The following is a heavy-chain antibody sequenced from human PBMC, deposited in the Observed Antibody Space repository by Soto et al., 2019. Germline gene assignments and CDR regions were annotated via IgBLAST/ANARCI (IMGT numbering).Heavy chain of an antibody. Sequence: QAQLVESGGGVVRPGRSQRLSCAASGFAFSGYGMHWVRQAPGKGLEWVAFIWFDGSDALYSDSVKGRFSITRDKSKNTLFLQLNSLRGDDTAVYYCAREGYCSGGGCSGGMDVWGQGTTVTVSS. CDR3: AREGYCSGGGCSGGMDV. J-gene: IGHJ6*02. CDR2: IWFDGSDA. D-gene: IGHD2-15*01. V-gene: IGHV3-33*01. CDR1: GFAFSGYG.